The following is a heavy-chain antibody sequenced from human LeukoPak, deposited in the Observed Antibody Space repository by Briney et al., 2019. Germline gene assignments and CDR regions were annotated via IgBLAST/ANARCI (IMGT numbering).Heavy chain of an antibody. J-gene: IGHJ4*02. V-gene: IGHV4-34*01. CDR1: GGSFSGYY. CDR2: INHSGST. D-gene: IGHD3-3*01. Sequence: SETLSLTCAVYGGSFSGYYWSWIRQPPGKGLEWIGEINHSGSTNYNPSLKSRVTISVDTSKNQFSLKLSSVTAADTAVYYCAREPNYDYWIGYYTKVDYFDYWGQGTLVTVSS. CDR3: AREPNYDYWIGYYTKVDYFDY.